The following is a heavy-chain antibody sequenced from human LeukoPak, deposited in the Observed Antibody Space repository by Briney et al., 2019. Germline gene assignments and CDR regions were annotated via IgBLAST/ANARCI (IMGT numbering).Heavy chain of an antibody. CDR3: ARGERLGPDI. CDR2: IHYSGST. J-gene: IGHJ3*02. Sequence: KTSETLSLTCTVSDGSISAYYWSWIRQPPGKGLEWIGYIHYSGSTNYNPSLNSRVTISVDTSKNQFSLKLSSVTAADTAVYYCARGERLGPDIWGQGQWSPSLQ. D-gene: IGHD3-16*01. CDR1: DGSISAYY. V-gene: IGHV4-59*01.